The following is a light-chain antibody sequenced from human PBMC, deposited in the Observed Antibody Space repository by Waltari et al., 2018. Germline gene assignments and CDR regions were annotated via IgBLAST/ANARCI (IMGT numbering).Light chain of an antibody. Sequence: QSALTQPASVSGSPGQSITISCTGTSSDIGRYDLVSWYQKHPGKAPKLVIYQVSNRPSGFSYRFSCSKSGNTASLTISGLQAEDEADYSCCSSVGSSSFVVFGGGTKLTVL. CDR2: QVS. CDR1: SSDIGRYDL. V-gene: IGLV2-23*02. CDR3: CSSVGSSSFVV. J-gene: IGLJ2*01.